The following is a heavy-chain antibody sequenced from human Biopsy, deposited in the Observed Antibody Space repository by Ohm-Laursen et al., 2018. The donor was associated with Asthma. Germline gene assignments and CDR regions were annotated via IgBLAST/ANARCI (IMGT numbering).Heavy chain of an antibody. V-gene: IGHV4-39*01. D-gene: IGHD7-27*01. CDR2: ISYTGSA. CDR3: ARHWDWGSFFDY. J-gene: IGHJ4*02. Sequence: SDTLSLTCTVSGGSMSSSSYYWGWIRQPPGKGLEWMGSISYTGSAYHNPPLKSRVTISVDTSKNHFSLKLSSVTAADTAVYYCARHWDWGSFFDYWGQGTPVTASS. CDR1: GGSMSSSSYY.